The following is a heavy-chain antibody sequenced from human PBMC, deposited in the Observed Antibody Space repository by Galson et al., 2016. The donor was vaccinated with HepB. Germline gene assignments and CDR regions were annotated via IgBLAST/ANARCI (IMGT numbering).Heavy chain of an antibody. D-gene: IGHD3/OR15-3a*01. CDR2: ISGPGRNT. J-gene: IGHJ6*02. CDR1: KFTFRNYA. CDR3: AAWTESRPYYYNMDV. Sequence: SLRLSCAASKFTFRNYAMSWVRQAPGKGLEWVSSISGPGRNTYYADSVKGRFTISRDNSKNTLYLQMNSLRAEDTAVYYCAAWTESRPYYYNMDVWGQGTTVTVSS. V-gene: IGHV3-23*01.